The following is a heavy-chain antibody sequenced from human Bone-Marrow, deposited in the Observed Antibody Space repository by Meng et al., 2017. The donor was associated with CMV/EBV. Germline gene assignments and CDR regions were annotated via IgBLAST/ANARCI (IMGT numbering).Heavy chain of an antibody. CDR1: GFTFSSYD. CDR3: ARDFYCSSTSCYFHYYYYYGMDV. Sequence: GGSLRLSCAASGFTFSSYDMHWVRQAIGKGLEWVSAIGTAGDTYYPGSVKGRFTISRDNSKNTLYLQMNSLRAEDTAVYYCARDFYCSSTSCYFHYYYYYGMDVWGQGTTVTVSS. V-gene: IGHV3-13*01. CDR2: IGTAGDT. D-gene: IGHD2-2*01. J-gene: IGHJ6*02.